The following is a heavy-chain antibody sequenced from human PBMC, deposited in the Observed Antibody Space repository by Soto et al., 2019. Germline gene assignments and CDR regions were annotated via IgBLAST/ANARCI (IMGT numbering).Heavy chain of an antibody. J-gene: IGHJ4*02. CDR1: GFTFSSYE. V-gene: IGHV3-48*03. CDR3: ARVYCSTTTCHVQAFDS. CDR2: ISSAGDSS. D-gene: IGHD2-2*01. Sequence: PGGSLRLSCAASGFTFSSYEMNWVRQAPGKTLEWVSYISSAGDSSYYADSVKSRFTISRDNAKNSLYLQMNSLRVEDTAVYYCARVYCSTTTCHVQAFDSWGQGTQVTVSS.